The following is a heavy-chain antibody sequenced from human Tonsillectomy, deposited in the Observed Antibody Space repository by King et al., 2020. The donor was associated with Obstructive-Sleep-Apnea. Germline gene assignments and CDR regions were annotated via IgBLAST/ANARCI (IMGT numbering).Heavy chain of an antibody. D-gene: IGHD5-18*01. CDR1: GFTFSNFG. J-gene: IGHJ6*02. Sequence: VQLVESGGGVVQPGRSLRLSCAASGFTFSNFGMHWVRQAPGKGLEWVAFVRYDGNNKYYADSVKGRLTISRDNSKTTLYLQMNSLRAEDTAVYYWAKEPVDTAMVRTFYYGLDVWGQGTTVTVSS. V-gene: IGHV3-30*02. CDR3: AKEPVDTAMVRTFYYGLDV. CDR2: VRYDGNNK.